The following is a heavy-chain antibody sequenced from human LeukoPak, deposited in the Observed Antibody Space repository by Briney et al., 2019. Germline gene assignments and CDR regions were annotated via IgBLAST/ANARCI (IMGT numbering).Heavy chain of an antibody. Sequence: GASVKVSCKASGYTFSSYAISWVRQAPGQGLEWMGWINAYNGNTNYAQNFQDRVTMTTDTSTSTAYMELRSLRSDDTALYYCARNYDRRPFDYWGQGTLVTVSS. CDR3: ARNYDRRPFDY. CDR1: GYTFSSYA. D-gene: IGHD3-22*01. J-gene: IGHJ4*02. V-gene: IGHV1-18*01. CDR2: INAYNGNT.